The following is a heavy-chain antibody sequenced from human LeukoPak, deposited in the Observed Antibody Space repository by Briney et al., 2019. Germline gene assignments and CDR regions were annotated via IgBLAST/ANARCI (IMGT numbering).Heavy chain of an antibody. CDR1: AGSISSSSYY. J-gene: IGHJ6*03. CDR3: ARKTRSPGGGYYYYYMDV. CDR2: IYYSGST. V-gene: IGHV4-39*07. Sequence: PSETLSLTCTVSAGSISSSSYYWGWIRQPPGKGLEWIGSIYYSGSTYYNPSLKSRVTISVDTSKNQFSLKLSSVTAADTAVYYCARKTRSPGGGYYYYYMDVWGKGTTVTVSS. D-gene: IGHD3-10*01.